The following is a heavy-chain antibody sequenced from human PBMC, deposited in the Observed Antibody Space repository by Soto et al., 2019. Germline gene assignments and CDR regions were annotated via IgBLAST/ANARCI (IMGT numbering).Heavy chain of an antibody. CDR1: GGSISSSSYS. Sequence: SETLSLTCSVSGGSISSSSYSWGWIRQPPGKGLEWIGTIYYSGSTHYNPSLKGRVAISADTPNNQLSLRLSSVTAADTAVYYCGRQPGHCGSTTCFGYYSVDVWGQGTTVTVSS. V-gene: IGHV4-39*01. J-gene: IGHJ6*02. CDR2: IYYSGST. D-gene: IGHD2-2*01. CDR3: GRQPGHCGSTTCFGYYSVDV.